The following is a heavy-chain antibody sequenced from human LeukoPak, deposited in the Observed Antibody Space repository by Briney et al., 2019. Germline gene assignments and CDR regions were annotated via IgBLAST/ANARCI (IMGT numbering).Heavy chain of an antibody. Sequence: SETLSLTCAVYGGSFSGYYWSWIRQPPGKGLEWIGEINHSGSTNYNPSLTSRVTISVDTSKNQFSLKLSSVTAADTAVYYCARGRGYDSSGYYRYYYYYMDVWGKGTTVTVSS. CDR1: GGSFSGYY. CDR2: INHSGST. CDR3: ARGRGYDSSGYYRYYYYYMDV. V-gene: IGHV4-34*01. J-gene: IGHJ6*03. D-gene: IGHD3-22*01.